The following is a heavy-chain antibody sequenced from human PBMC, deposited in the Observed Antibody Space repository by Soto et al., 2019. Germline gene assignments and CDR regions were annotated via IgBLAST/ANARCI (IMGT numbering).Heavy chain of an antibody. CDR3: AHRRAFIGVVYGMDV. CDR2: IYWDDDK. CDR1: GFSLTTVGVG. D-gene: IGHD3-3*01. J-gene: IGHJ6*02. Sequence: QITLKESGPTLVKPTQTLTLTCAFSGFSLTTVGVGVGWIRQPPGKALEWLALIYWDDDKRYSPSLKTRLSITKETSKNQLVLIMTNMDPVDTGTYYCAHRRAFIGVVYGMDVWGQGTTVTVS. V-gene: IGHV2-5*02.